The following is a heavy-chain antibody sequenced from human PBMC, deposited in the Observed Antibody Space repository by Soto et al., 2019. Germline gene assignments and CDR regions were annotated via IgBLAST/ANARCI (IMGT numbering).Heavy chain of an antibody. V-gene: IGHV3-11*04. Sequence: QVQLVESGGGLVKPGGSLRLSCAASGFTFSDYYMSWIRQAPGKGLEWVSYISSSGSTIYYADSVKGRFTISRDNSKNTLCLQMDSLRAEDTAVYYCAGQAYGSGWGPPTDWGQGTLVTVSS. J-gene: IGHJ4*02. CDR2: ISSSGSTI. CDR3: AGQAYGSGWGPPTD. CDR1: GFTFSDYY. D-gene: IGHD6-19*01.